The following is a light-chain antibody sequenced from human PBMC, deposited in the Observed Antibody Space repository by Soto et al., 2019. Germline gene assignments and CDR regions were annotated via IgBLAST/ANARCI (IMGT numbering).Light chain of an antibody. CDR1: SSNIGSNY. V-gene: IGLV1-47*01. CDR3: AAWDDSLNGQV. Sequence: QSVLTQPPSASGTPGQRVTISCSGSSSNIGSNYVYWYQQLPGTAPKLLIYRNNQRPSGVPDRFSGSKSGTSASLAISGLRSEDEADYYCAAWDDSLNGQVFGGGTKLTVL. J-gene: IGLJ3*02. CDR2: RNN.